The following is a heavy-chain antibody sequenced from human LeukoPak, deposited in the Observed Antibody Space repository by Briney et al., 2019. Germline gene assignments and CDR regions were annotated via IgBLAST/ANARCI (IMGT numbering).Heavy chain of an antibody. Sequence: GGSLRLSCAASGFTFSSYSMNWVCQAPGKGLEWVSSISSSSSYIYYADSVKARLTISRDNAKNSLYVQMHSLRAQDAAGCYCAMPFYDILQGTAEYFDLWGRGTLVRVSS. CDR1: GFTFSSYS. J-gene: IGHJ2*01. CDR2: ISSSSSYI. V-gene: IGHV3-21*01. CDR3: AMPFYDILQGTAEYFDL. D-gene: IGHD3-9*01.